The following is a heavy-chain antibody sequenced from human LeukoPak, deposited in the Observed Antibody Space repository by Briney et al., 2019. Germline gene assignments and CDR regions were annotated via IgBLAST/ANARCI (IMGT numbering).Heavy chain of an antibody. D-gene: IGHD2-15*01. CDR1: GFTFSSYA. J-gene: IGHJ4*02. CDR2: LTADGTSS. V-gene: IGHV3-23*01. CDR3: AKAPVRSCSGVACYAFDH. Sequence: PGGSLRLSCAASGFTFSSYAMHWVRQAPEKGLEWVAVLTADGTSSYHADSVQGRFTISRDNSKNTLYLQMNSLRAEDTAIYYCAKAPVRSCSGVACYAFDHWGQGTLVTVSS.